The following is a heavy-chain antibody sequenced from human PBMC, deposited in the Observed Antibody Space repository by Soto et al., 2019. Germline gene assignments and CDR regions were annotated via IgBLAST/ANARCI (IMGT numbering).Heavy chain of an antibody. CDR2: IYSGGST. Sequence: PGGSLRLSCAASGFTVSSNYMSWVRQAPGKGLEWVSVIYSGGSTYYADSVKGRFTISRDNSKNTLYLQMNSLRAEDTAVYYCARVRIVVVPAAISWFDPWGQGTLVTVSS. CDR1: GFTVSSNY. CDR3: ARVRIVVVPAAISWFDP. J-gene: IGHJ5*02. D-gene: IGHD2-2*02. V-gene: IGHV3-66*01.